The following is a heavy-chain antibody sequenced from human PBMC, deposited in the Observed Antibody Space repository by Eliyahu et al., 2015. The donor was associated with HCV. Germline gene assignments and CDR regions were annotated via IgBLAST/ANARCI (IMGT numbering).Heavy chain of an antibody. CDR2: FHYSGNT. CDR1: GGSVTTGSYY. J-gene: IGHJ4*02. CDR3: AREKNGGFGELYPFGDY. D-gene: IGHD3-10*01. V-gene: IGHV4-61*01. Sequence: QVQLRESGPGLLRPSETLSLTCTVSGGSVTTGSYYWSWIRQPPGKGLEWIGYFHYSGNTNYNPSLKSRVTISVDTSKNQFSLKLTSVTAADTAVYYCAREKNGGFGELYPFGDYWGQGTLVTVSS.